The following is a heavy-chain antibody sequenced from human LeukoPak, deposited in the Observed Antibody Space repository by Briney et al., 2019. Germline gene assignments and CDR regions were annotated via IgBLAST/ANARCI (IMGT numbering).Heavy chain of an antibody. J-gene: IGHJ6*03. CDR3: ARADYYYYMDV. CDR2: IYTSGST. Sequence: SQTLSLTCTVSGGSISSGSYYWSWIRQPAGKGLEWIGRIYTSGSTNYNPSLKSRVTISVDTSENQFSLKLSSVTAADTAVYYCARADYYYYMDVWGKGTTVTVSS. V-gene: IGHV4-61*02. CDR1: GGSISSGSYY.